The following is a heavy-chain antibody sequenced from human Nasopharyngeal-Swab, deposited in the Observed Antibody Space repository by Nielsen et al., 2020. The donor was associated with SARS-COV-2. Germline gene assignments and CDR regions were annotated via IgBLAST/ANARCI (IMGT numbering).Heavy chain of an antibody. CDR1: GGSISTYY. D-gene: IGHD2-21*02. V-gene: IGHV4-59*01. Sequence: GSLRLSCTVSGGSISTYYWSWIRQSPGTGLESIGCISYSGTTNYNPSLKNRVTISVDTSNNHLSLKLSSVTAADSAIYYCARSSRDWPPKRGTLDIWGQGTVVTVSS. J-gene: IGHJ3*02. CDR3: ARSSRDWPPKRGTLDI. CDR2: ISYSGTT.